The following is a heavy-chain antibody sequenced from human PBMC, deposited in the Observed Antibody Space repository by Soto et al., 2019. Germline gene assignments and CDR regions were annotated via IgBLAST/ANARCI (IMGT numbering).Heavy chain of an antibody. J-gene: IGHJ4*02. D-gene: IGHD2-2*02. CDR1: GYTFTNYG. Sequence: ASVKVSCKASGYTFTNYGISWVRQAPGQGLERMGWISAYNGNTNYAQKLQGRVTMTTGTSTSTAYMELRSLRSDDTAVYYCAMFCVGHCSSTSCYMYYFDYWGQGTLVTV. CDR2: ISAYNGNT. CDR3: AMFCVGHCSSTSCYMYYFDY. V-gene: IGHV1-18*01.